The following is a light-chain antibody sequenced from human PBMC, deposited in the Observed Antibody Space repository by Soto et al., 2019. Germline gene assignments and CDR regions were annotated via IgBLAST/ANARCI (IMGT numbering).Light chain of an antibody. J-gene: IGLJ1*01. CDR3: SSYTSSSTLV. Sequence: QSALTQPASVSGSPGQSITISCTGTSSDVGGYNYVSWYQQHPGKAPKLMIYDVSNRPSGVSNRFSGSKSGNTASLTISGLQAEDEAAHYCSSYTSSSTLVFGTGTKLTVL. CDR1: SSDVGGYNY. CDR2: DVS. V-gene: IGLV2-14*01.